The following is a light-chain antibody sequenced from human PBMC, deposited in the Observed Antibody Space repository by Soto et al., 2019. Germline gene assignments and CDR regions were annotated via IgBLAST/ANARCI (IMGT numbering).Light chain of an antibody. V-gene: IGLV2-23*01. Sequence: QSALTQPASVSGSPGQSITISCTGTSSDVGGYNLVSWYQQHPGKAPKLMIYEGSKRPSGVSNRFSGSKSGNTASLTISGLRAEDEADYYCCSYAGSITSVVFGGGTKVTVL. J-gene: IGLJ2*01. CDR3: CSYAGSITSVV. CDR2: EGS. CDR1: SSDVGGYNL.